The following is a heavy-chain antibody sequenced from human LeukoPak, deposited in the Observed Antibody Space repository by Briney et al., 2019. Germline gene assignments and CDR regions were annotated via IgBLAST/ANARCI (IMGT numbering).Heavy chain of an antibody. D-gene: IGHD5-18*01. J-gene: IGHJ4*02. Sequence: SETLSLTCTVSGGSISSYYWSWIRQPPGKGLEWIGYIYYSGSTNYNPSLKSRVTISVDTSKNQFSLKLSSVTAAGTAVYYCARHGYSYGYEDYWGQGTLVTVSS. V-gene: IGHV4-59*08. CDR1: GGSISSYY. CDR2: IYYSGST. CDR3: ARHGYSYGYEDY.